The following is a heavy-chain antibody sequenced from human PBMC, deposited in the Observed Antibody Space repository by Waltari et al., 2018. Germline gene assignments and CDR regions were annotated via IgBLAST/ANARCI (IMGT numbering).Heavy chain of an antibody. CDR1: GFTFSSYG. CDR2: IRYDGSNK. J-gene: IGHJ4*02. Sequence: QVQLVESGGGVVQPGGSLRLSCAASGFTFSSYGMHWVRQAPGKGLEWVAFIRYDGSNKYYADSVKGRFTISRDNSKNTLYLQMNSLRAEDTAVYYCAKDHGSSTALDYWGQGTLVTVSS. CDR3: AKDHGSSTALDY. V-gene: IGHV3-30*02. D-gene: IGHD4-17*01.